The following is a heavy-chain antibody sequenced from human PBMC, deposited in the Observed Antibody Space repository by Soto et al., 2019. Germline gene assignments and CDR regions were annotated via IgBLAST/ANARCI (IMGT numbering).Heavy chain of an antibody. J-gene: IGHJ6*02. D-gene: IGHD1-26*01. CDR1: GFTFSSYA. CDR2: ISGSGGST. Sequence: EVQLLESGGGLVQPGGSLRLSCAASGFTFSSYAMSWVRQAPGKGLEWVSTISGSGGSTYYADSVKGRFTISRDNSKNTLYLQMYSLRAEDTAVYYCAKERWEGYGMGVWGQGTTVTVSS. V-gene: IGHV3-23*01. CDR3: AKERWEGYGMGV.